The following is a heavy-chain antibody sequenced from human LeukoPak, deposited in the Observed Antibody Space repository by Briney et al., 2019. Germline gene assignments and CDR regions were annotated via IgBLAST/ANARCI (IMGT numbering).Heavy chain of an antibody. J-gene: IGHJ3*02. D-gene: IGHD5-18*01. Sequence: SETLSLTCAVYGGSFSSYYWSWIRQPPGKGLEWIGYIYYSGSTNYNPSLKSRVTISVDTSKNQFSLKLSSVTAADTAVYYCARRQLWPLGDAFDIWGQGTMATVSS. CDR3: ARRQLWPLGDAFDI. V-gene: IGHV4-59*08. CDR2: IYYSGST. CDR1: GGSFSSYY.